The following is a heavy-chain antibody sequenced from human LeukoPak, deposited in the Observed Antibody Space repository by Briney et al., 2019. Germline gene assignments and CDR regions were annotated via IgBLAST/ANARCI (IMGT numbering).Heavy chain of an antibody. CDR1: GGSISSYY. CDR3: AGGRGSRIYYYYYMDV. V-gene: IGHV4-59*01. D-gene: IGHD3-10*01. J-gene: IGHJ6*03. CDR2: IYYSGST. Sequence: SETLSLTCTVSGGSISSYYWSWIRQPPGKELEWIGYIYYSGSTIYNPSLKSRVTISVYTSKNQFSLNLRYVTSAAPSADYCAGGRGSRIYYYYYMDVWGKGT.